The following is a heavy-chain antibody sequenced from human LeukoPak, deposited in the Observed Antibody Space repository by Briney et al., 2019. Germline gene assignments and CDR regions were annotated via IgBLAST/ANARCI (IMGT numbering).Heavy chain of an antibody. J-gene: IGHJ4*02. Sequence: GGSLRLSCAASGFTFSTYAMYWVRQAPGKGLEYVSGISTNGGSTYYANSVKGRFTISRDNSKNTLYLQMGSLRAEDMAAYYCARARGTYVYYFDFWGQGTLVTVSS. CDR1: GFTFSTYA. V-gene: IGHV3-64*01. CDR3: ARARGTYVYYFDF. D-gene: IGHD1-26*01. CDR2: ISTNGGST.